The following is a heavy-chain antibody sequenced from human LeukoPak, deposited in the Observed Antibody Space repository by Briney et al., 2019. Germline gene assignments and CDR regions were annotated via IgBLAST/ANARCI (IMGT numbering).Heavy chain of an antibody. J-gene: IGHJ4*02. V-gene: IGHV3-30-3*01. CDR3: ARDRLIRGYNYGPHLY. D-gene: IGHD5-18*01. CDR2: ISYDGSNK. CDR1: GFTFSSYA. Sequence: GGSLRLSCAASGFTFSSYAMHWVRQAPGKGLEWVAVISYDGSNKYYADSVKGRFTISRDNSENTLYLQMNSLRAEDTAVYYCARDRLIRGYNYGPHLYWGQGTLVTVSS.